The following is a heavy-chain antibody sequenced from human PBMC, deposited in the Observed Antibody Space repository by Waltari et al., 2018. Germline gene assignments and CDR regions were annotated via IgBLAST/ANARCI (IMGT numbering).Heavy chain of an antibody. J-gene: IGHJ3*02. CDR1: GFPFSSYA. CDR3: AKDRASGIAVAGIAFDI. Sequence: EVQLLESGGGLVQPGGSLRLSRAASGFPFSSYAMSWVRQAPGRGLEWVSAIRGSGGSTYYADSVKGRFTISRDNSKNTLYLQMNSLRAEDTAVYYCAKDRASGIAVAGIAFDIWGQGTMVTVSS. D-gene: IGHD6-19*01. CDR2: IRGSGGST. V-gene: IGHV3-23*01.